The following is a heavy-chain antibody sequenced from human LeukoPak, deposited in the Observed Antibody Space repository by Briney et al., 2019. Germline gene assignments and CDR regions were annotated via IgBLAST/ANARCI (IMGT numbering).Heavy chain of an antibody. CDR3: ARGRYFDWLTLDY. Sequence: SETLSLTCTVSGGSISSSSYYWSWIRQPPGKGLEWIGEINHSGSTNYNPSLKSRVTISVDTSKNQFSLKLSSVTAADTAVYYCARGRYFDWLTLDYWGQGTLVTVSS. J-gene: IGHJ4*02. CDR1: GGSISSSSYY. V-gene: IGHV4-39*07. D-gene: IGHD3-9*01. CDR2: INHSGST.